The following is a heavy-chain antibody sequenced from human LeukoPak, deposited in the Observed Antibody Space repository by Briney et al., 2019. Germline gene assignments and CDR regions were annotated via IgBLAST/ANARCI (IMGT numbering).Heavy chain of an antibody. CDR2: VSLSGLT. CDR1: GGSITSTNW. Sequence: SSETLSLTCGVSGGSITSTNWWSWVRQPPGQGLEWIGEVSLSGLTNYNPSLSSRAIMALDTSKNHLSLHLTSVTAADTAVYYCSRENGAFSPFGYWGQGYLVTVLS. V-gene: IGHV4-4*02. D-gene: IGHD2-8*01. J-gene: IGHJ4*02. CDR3: SRENGAFSPFGY.